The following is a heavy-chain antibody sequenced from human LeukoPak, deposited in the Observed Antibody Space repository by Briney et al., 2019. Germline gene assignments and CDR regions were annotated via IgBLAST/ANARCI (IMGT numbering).Heavy chain of an antibody. CDR2: IIPIFGTA. CDR1: GGTFSSYA. CDR3: ARGSPDYYYYGMDV. V-gene: IGHV1-69*13. Sequence: ASVKVSCKASGGTFSSYAINWVRQAPGQGLEWMGGIIPIFGTANYAQKFQGRVTITADESTSTAYMELSSLRSEDTAVYYCARGSPDYYYYGMDVWGQGTTVTVSS. J-gene: IGHJ6*02.